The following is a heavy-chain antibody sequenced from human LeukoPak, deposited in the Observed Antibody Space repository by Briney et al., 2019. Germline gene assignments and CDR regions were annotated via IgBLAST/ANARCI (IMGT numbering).Heavy chain of an antibody. V-gene: IGHV1-18*01. CDR2: ISAYNGNT. CDR3: ARERVWFGELSRYYYYYGMDV. D-gene: IGHD3-10*01. J-gene: IGHJ6*02. CDR1: GYTFTSYG. Sequence: ASVKVSCKASGYTFTSYGISWVRQAPGQGLEWMGWISAYNGNTNYAQKLQGRVTMTTDTSTSTAYMELRSLRSDDTAVYYCARERVWFGELSRYYYYYGMDVWGQGTTVTVSS.